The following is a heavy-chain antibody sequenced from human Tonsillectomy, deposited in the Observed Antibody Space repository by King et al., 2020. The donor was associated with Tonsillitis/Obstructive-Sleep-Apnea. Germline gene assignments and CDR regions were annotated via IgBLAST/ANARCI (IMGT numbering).Heavy chain of an antibody. J-gene: IGHJ4*02. V-gene: IGHV2-26*01. CDR3: ARITTDYGDYVFDY. Sequence: LTLKESGPVLVKPTETLTLPCTVSGFSLSNSRMGVSWIRQPPGKALEWLAHIFSNDEKSYSTSLKSRLTISQDTSKSQVVLIMTNMDPVDTATYYCARITTDYGDYVFDYWGQGTLVTVSS. D-gene: IGHD4-17*01. CDR2: IFSNDEK. CDR1: GFSLSNSRMG.